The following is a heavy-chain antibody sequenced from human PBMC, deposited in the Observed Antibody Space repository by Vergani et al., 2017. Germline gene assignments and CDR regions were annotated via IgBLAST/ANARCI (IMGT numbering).Heavy chain of an antibody. D-gene: IGHD3-10*01. CDR1: GGTFSSCA. Sequence: QVQLVQSGAEVKKPGSSVKVSCKASGGTFSSCAISWVRQAPGQGLEWMGGIIPIFGTANYAQKFLGRVTITADESTSTAYMELSSLRSEDTAVYYCARAPLANYYGSGSYLPRIDPWGQGTLVTVSS. J-gene: IGHJ5*02. V-gene: IGHV1-69*12. CDR3: ARAPLANYYGSGSYLPRIDP. CDR2: IIPIFGTA.